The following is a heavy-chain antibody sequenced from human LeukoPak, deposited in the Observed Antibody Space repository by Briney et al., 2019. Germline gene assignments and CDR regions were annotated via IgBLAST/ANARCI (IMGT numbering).Heavy chain of an antibody. Sequence: ASVKVSCKASGYTFTSCGISWVRQAPGQGLEWMGWVSAYNGNTNYAQKLQGRVTMTTDTSTSTAYMELRSLRSDDTAVYYCARDGYCSSTSCPDLYNYYGMDVWGQGTTVTVSS. CDR3: ARDGYCSSTSCPDLYNYYGMDV. D-gene: IGHD2-2*03. J-gene: IGHJ6*02. CDR1: GYTFTSCG. V-gene: IGHV1-18*01. CDR2: VSAYNGNT.